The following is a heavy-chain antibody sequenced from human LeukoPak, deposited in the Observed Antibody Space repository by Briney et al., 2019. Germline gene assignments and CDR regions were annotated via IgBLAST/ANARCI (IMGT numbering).Heavy chain of an antibody. D-gene: IGHD3-3*01. CDR2: IYYSGST. J-gene: IGHJ4*01. CDR3: ARLKLYFDFSTGNHYYFDS. Sequence: SETLSLTCTVSGSSISSGGYYWSWIRQHPGKGLEWIGYIYYSGSTYYDPSLKSRVTISIDTSKNQFSLKLTSVTAADTAVYYCARLKLYFDFSTGNHYYFDSWGQGTLVIVSS. CDR1: GSSISSGGYY. V-gene: IGHV4-31*03.